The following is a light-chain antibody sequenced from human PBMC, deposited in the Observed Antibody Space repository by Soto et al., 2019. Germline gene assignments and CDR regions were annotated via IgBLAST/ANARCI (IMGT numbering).Light chain of an antibody. Sequence: VLTQPPSASGTPGQRVTISCSGSSSKIGSNYVYWYQQLPGTAPKLLIYRNNQRPSGVPDRFSGSKSGTSASLAISGLRSEDEADYYCAAWDDSLSGFYVFGTGTKITVL. CDR2: RNN. CDR3: AAWDDSLSGFYV. CDR1: SSKIGSNY. V-gene: IGLV1-47*01. J-gene: IGLJ1*01.